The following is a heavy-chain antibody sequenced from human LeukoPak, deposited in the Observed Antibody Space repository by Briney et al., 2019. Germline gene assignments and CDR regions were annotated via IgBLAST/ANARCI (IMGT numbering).Heavy chain of an antibody. J-gene: IGHJ4*02. CDR1: GFTFSSYA. Sequence: GGSLRLSCAASGFTFSSYAMHWVRQAPGKGLEYVSAISSNGGSTYYANSVKGRFTISRDNSKNTLYLQMGSLRAEDMAVYYCVAGSGWRFDYWGQGTLVTVSS. D-gene: IGHD6-19*01. CDR2: ISSNGGST. V-gene: IGHV3-64*01. CDR3: VAGSGWRFDY.